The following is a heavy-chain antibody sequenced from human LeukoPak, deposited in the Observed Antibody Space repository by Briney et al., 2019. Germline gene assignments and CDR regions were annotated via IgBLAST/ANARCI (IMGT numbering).Heavy chain of an antibody. V-gene: IGHV1-3*01. CDR3: ARGAYGSGSYLY. Sequence: ASVKVSCKASGYTFTSYAMHWVRQAPGQRLEWMGWINAGNGNTKYSQKFQGRVTITRDTSASTAYMELSSLRSEDTAVYYCARGAYGSGSYLYWGQGTPVTVSS. CDR1: GYTFTSYA. CDR2: INAGNGNT. D-gene: IGHD3-10*01. J-gene: IGHJ4*02.